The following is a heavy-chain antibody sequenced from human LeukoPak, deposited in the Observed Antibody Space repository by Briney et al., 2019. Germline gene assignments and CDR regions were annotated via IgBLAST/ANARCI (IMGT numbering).Heavy chain of an antibody. CDR3: AKDYAVGSIDY. D-gene: IGHD3-16*01. V-gene: IGHV3-7*01. Sequence: AGGSLRLSCAASGFTFTTYWMSWVRQAPGKGLEWVANIKQDGTEKYYVDSVKGRFTISRDNAKNSLYLQMNSLRVEDTAVYYCAKDYAVGSIDYWGQGTLVTVSS. J-gene: IGHJ4*02. CDR1: GFTFTTYW. CDR2: IKQDGTEK.